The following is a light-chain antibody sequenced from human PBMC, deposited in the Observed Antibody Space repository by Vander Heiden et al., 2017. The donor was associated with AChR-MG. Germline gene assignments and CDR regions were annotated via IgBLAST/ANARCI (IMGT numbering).Light chain of an antibody. J-gene: IGLJ2*01. CDR2: EVS. V-gene: IGLV2-23*02. Sequence: QSALTQPASVSGSPGQSITISCTGTSSDVGSDNLVSWYQQHPGKAPKLMIYEVSKRTSGVSNRFSGSKSGNTASLTISGLQAEDEADYYCCSYAGSSTVVFGGGTKLTVL. CDR1: SSDVGSDNL. CDR3: CSYAGSSTVV.